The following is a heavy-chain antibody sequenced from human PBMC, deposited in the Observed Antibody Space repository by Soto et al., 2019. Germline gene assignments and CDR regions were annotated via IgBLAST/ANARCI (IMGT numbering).Heavy chain of an antibody. V-gene: IGHV4-38-2*02. Sequence: SETLSLTCNVSGYSISSGYYWGWIRQPPGKGLEWIGSIYHSGRTYNNPPLKSRVTISVDTSKNQFSLRLSSVTAADTAVYYCARTQSYSGTYWGGFVDWGQGTLVTVSS. CDR3: ARTQSYSGTYWGGFVD. CDR1: GYSISSGYY. CDR2: IYHSGRT. D-gene: IGHD1-26*01. J-gene: IGHJ4*02.